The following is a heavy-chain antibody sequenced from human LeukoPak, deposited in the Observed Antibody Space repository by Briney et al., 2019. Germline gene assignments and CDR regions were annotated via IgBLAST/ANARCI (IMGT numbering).Heavy chain of an antibody. CDR1: GGSISSYY. CDR2: IYYSGST. CDR3: ARDGMTYDAFDI. V-gene: IGHV4-59*13. D-gene: IGHD1-26*01. Sequence: PSETLSLTYTVSGGSISSYYWSWIRQPPGKGLEWIGYIYYSGSTNYNPSLKSRVTISVDTSKNQFSLKLSSVTAADTAVYYCARDGMTYDAFDIWGQGTMVTVSS. J-gene: IGHJ3*02.